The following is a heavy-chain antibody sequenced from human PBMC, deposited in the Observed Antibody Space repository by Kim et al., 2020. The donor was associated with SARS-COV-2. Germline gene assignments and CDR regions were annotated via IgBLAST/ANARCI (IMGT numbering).Heavy chain of an antibody. J-gene: IGHJ6*02. Sequence: SETLSLTCAVYGGSFSGYYWSWIRQPPGKGLEWIGEINHSGSTNYNPSLKSRVTISVDTSKNQFSLKLSSVTAADTAVYYCARAKIAVAGFYYYGMDVWGQGTPVTVSS. CDR2: INHSGST. V-gene: IGHV4-34*01. CDR1: GGSFSGYY. CDR3: ARAKIAVAGFYYYGMDV. D-gene: IGHD6-19*01.